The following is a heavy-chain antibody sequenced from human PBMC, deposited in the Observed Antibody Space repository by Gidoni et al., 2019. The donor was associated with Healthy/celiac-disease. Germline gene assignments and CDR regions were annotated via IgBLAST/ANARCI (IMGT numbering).Heavy chain of an antibody. CDR2: IISIFGTA. CDR1: GGPFSSYA. V-gene: IGHV1-69*01. Sequence: QVQLVQSGAAVKKPGSSVKVYCKASGGPFSSYALSWVRQAPGQGLEWMGGIISIFGTANYAQKFQGRVTSTADESTSTAYMELSSLRSEDTAVYYCARSYDFWSGYNFDYWGQGTLVTVSS. D-gene: IGHD3-3*01. CDR3: ARSYDFWSGYNFDY. J-gene: IGHJ4*02.